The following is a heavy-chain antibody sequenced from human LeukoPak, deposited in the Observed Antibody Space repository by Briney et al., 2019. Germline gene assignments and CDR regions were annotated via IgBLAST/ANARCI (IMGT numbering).Heavy chain of an antibody. J-gene: IGHJ4*02. Sequence: SETLSLTCAVYGGXFSVNYCSWIRQPPGKGLEWIGEINDSGSTSYNPSLKSRVTISGDASKYQLSLTLSSVTAADTAVYYCARRPVAAGRSVRYFDYWGQGTLVTVSS. CDR3: ARRPVAAGRSVRYFDY. V-gene: IGHV4-34*01. CDR1: GGXFSVNY. D-gene: IGHD6-19*01. CDR2: INDSGST.